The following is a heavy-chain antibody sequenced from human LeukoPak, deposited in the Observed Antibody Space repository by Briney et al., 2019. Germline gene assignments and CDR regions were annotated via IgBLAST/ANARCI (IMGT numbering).Heavy chain of an antibody. CDR1: GFTFSNYW. Sequence: GGSLRLSCAASGFTFSNYWMTWVRQAPGKGLEWVANIKQDARATFYGASVKGRFTISRDNSKNSLYLQMNSLRAEDTAVYYCARGHCSGGSCYLYYYYMDVWGKGTTVTVSS. CDR3: ARGHCSGGSCYLYYYYMDV. J-gene: IGHJ6*03. D-gene: IGHD2-15*01. CDR2: IKQDARAT. V-gene: IGHV3-7*04.